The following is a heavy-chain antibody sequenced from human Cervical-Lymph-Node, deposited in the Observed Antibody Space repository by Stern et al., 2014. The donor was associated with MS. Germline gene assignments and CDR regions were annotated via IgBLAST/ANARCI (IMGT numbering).Heavy chain of an antibody. CDR2: INPNTGET. CDR3: ARDQGAVRGVWYYYAMDV. CDR1: GYNFIAYN. D-gene: IGHD3-10*01. J-gene: IGHJ6*02. V-gene: IGHV1-2*06. Sequence: VQLVPSGAEVKKPGASVKVSCKASGYNFIAYNLHWVRQAPGHGLEWMGRINPNTGETTYAQKFQGRVTMTRDTSISTAYMDLNRLTSDATAVYYCARDQGAVRGVWYYYAMDVWGQGTTVTVSS.